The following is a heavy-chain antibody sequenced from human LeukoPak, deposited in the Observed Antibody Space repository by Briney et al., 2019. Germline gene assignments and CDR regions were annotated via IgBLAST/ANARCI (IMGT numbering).Heavy chain of an antibody. V-gene: IGHV4-61*08. CDR3: ARIFDI. CDR2: IFYNGKT. J-gene: IGHJ4*02. Sequence: SETLSLTCTLSGASFRSGGQYWGWIRQTPGKGLEWIGDIFYNGKTNYNPSLKSRVTISLDTSRSQFSLRLSSVTAADTGVYYCARIFDIWGRGTLVNVSS. CDR1: GASFRSGGQY.